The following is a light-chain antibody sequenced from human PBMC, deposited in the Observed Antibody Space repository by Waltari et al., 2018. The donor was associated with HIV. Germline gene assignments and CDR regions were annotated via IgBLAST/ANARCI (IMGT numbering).Light chain of an antibody. V-gene: IGKV3D-15*01. Sequence: TQSPATISVSPGGRVTVSCRASQNVDDKFAWYQQKPGQSPRLLIYHSSVRAAGVPTRFGGAGSATNFTLTITSLQSEDFALYFCQQYHHWPPLTFGGGSRVELK. CDR2: HSS. J-gene: IGKJ4*01. CDR3: QQYHHWPPLT. CDR1: QNVDDK.